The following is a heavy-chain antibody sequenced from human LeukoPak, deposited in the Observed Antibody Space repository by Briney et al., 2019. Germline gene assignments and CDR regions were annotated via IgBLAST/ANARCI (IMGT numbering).Heavy chain of an antibody. CDR2: INSGSTYM. V-gene: IGHV3-21*01. CDR1: GFYFSSYS. D-gene: IGHD1-1*01. J-gene: IGHJ6*03. Sequence: GGSLRLSCGASGFYFSSYSMNWVRQAPGKGLEWVSSINSGSTYMYYADSVKGRFAISRDNAKNSLHLQMYSLRAEDTAVYFCARVEATTGRNYHYYYMDVWGKGTTVTVSS. CDR3: ARVEATTGRNYHYYYMDV.